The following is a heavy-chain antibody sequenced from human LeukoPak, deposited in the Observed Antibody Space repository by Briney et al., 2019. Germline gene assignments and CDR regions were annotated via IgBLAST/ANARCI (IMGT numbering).Heavy chain of an antibody. CDR3: ARGRRTRGYYDIQDY. V-gene: IGHV1-2*06. CDR2: INPNSGGT. CDR1: GYTFTGYY. J-gene: IGHJ4*02. Sequence: ASVKVSCKASGYTFTGYYMHWVRQAPGQGLEWMGRINPNSGGTNYAQTFQGRVTMTRGTSISTAYMELSRLRSDDTAVYYCARGRRTRGYYDIQDYWGQGTLVTVSS. D-gene: IGHD3-22*01.